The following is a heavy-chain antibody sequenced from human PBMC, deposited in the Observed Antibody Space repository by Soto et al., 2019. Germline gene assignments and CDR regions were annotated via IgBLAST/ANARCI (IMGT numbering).Heavy chain of an antibody. V-gene: IGHV3-23*01. Sequence: EVQLLESGGGLVQPGGSLRLSCAASGFTLSSYAMSWVRQAPGKGLEWVSGISSGGDNTYSADSVKGRFTISRDNSKNTLYLQVNSLRVEDTAVYYCAKVPHQFSPQIDYWGLGTLVTVSS. CDR2: ISSGGDNT. CDR3: AKVPHQFSPQIDY. CDR1: GFTLSSYA. J-gene: IGHJ4*02.